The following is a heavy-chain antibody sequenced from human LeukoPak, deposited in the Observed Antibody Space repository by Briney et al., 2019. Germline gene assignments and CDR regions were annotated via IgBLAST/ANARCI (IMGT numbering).Heavy chain of an antibody. Sequence: GGSLRLSCAASGFTFSSNAMSWVRQAPGEGLESISAIRSSGGTTYYADSVKGRFTISRDNSKNTLFLQMNSLRADDTAVYYCVKELVNRSSTWGFDYWGQGTLVTVSS. CDR2: IRSSGGTT. V-gene: IGHV3-23*01. D-gene: IGHD6-13*01. J-gene: IGHJ4*02. CDR1: GFTFSSNA. CDR3: VKELVNRSSTWGFDY.